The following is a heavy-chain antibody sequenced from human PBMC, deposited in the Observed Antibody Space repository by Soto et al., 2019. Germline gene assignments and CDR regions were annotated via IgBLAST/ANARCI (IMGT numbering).Heavy chain of an antibody. CDR1: GYTFTSYD. CDR2: MNPNSGNT. J-gene: IGHJ6*02. V-gene: IGHV1-8*01. CDR3: ARDSSGWYYYYYGMDV. D-gene: IGHD6-19*01. Sequence: QVQLVQSGAEVKKPGASVKVSCKASGYTFTSYDINWVRQATGQGLEWMGWMNPNSGNTGYVQKFQGRVTMTRNTSISTAYMELSSLRSEDTAVYYCARDSSGWYYYYYGMDVWGQGTTVTVSS.